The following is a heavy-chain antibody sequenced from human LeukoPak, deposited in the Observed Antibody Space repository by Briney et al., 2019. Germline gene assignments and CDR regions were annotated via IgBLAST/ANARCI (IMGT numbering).Heavy chain of an antibody. CDR3: VREYSSSSGRAFDI. Sequence: GGSLRLSCAASGFTFSSYWMHWVRRAPGKGRVCVSRISTDGSSTNSADSVKGRLTISRDNAKNTLYLQMNSLRAEDTVVYYCVREYSSSSGRAFDIWGQGTMVTVSP. CDR1: GFTFSSYW. V-gene: IGHV3-74*01. CDR2: ISTDGSST. D-gene: IGHD6-6*01. J-gene: IGHJ3*02.